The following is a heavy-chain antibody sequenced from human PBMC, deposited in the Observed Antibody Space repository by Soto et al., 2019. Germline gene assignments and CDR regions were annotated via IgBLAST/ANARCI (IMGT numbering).Heavy chain of an antibody. CDR3: ARDDSDSCSGYHPGTYYYYSGMDV. CDR1: GGSISSYY. V-gene: IGHV4-59*01. J-gene: IGHJ6*02. Sequence: PSETLSLTCTVSGGSISSYYWSWIRHPPGKGLEWIGYIYYSGSTNYNPSLKSRVTISVDTSKNQFSLKLSSVTAADTAVYYCARDDSDSCSGYHPGTYYYYSGMDVWGQGTTVTVSS. D-gene: IGHD3-3*01. CDR2: IYYSGST.